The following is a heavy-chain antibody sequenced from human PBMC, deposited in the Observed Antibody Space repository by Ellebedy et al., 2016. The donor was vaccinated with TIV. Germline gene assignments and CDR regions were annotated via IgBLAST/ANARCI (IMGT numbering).Heavy chain of an antibody. J-gene: IGHJ4*02. CDR2: TYYSGST. V-gene: IGHV4-39*01. D-gene: IGHD5-18*01. Sequence: SETLSLXXTVSGGSISSSSYYWGWIRQPPGKGLEWIGSTYYSGSTYYNPSLKSQVTISVDTSKNQFSLKLSSVTAADTAVYYCARYSYGPIDYWGQGTLVTVSS. CDR3: ARYSYGPIDY. CDR1: GGSISSSSYY.